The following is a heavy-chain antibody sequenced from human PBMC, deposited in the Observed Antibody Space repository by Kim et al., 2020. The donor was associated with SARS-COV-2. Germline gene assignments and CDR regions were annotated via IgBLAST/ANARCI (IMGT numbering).Heavy chain of an antibody. CDR1: GGSMTSYY. CDR3: AWGPTRNYFDY. D-gene: IGHD7-27*01. V-gene: IGHV4-59*13. J-gene: IGHJ4*02. Sequence: SETLSLTCSVSGGSMTSYYWSWIRQPPGKGLEWIGYIYYSGNTNYNPSLKSRVHISLDTSKNRYALNLTSVTAADTALFHCAWGPTRNYFDYWGQGTLVTVSS. CDR2: IYYSGNT.